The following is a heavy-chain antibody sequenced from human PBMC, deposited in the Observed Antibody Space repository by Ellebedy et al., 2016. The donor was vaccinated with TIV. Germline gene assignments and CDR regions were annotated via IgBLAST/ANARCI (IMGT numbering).Heavy chain of an antibody. CDR1: GYTFSSFG. D-gene: IGHD3-10*01. CDR3: ARDPPDYDSGSYGWYFDL. Sequence: AASVKVSCKASGYTFSSFGFSWVRQAPGQGLEWMGYISGYNGKTNYAQRVQGRVTMTTDTSTSTAYMELRSLRSDDTAVYYCARDPPDYDSGSYGWYFDLWGRGTLVTVSS. J-gene: IGHJ2*01. V-gene: IGHV1-18*01. CDR2: ISGYNGKT.